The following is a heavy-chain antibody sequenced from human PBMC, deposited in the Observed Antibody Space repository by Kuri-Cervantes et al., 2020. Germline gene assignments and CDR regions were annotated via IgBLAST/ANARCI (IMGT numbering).Heavy chain of an antibody. J-gene: IGHJ4*02. CDR1: GGSISSGSHY. D-gene: IGHD3-10*01. Sequence: LRLSCTVSGGSISSGSHYWTWIRQPAGKGLEWIGRIYTSGSTNYNPSLKSRVTISVDTSKNQFSLKLSSVTAADTAVYYCARAGGRGPIRNMVDAFDYWGQGTLVTVSS. CDR2: IYTSGST. CDR3: ARAGGRGPIRNMVDAFDY. V-gene: IGHV4-61*02.